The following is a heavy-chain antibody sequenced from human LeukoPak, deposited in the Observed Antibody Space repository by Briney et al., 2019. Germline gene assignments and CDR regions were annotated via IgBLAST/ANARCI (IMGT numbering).Heavy chain of an antibody. V-gene: IGHV4-59*01. CDR3: ARVVGYCSSTSCADYYYYYGMDV. CDR2: IYYSGST. J-gene: IGHJ6*02. D-gene: IGHD2-2*01. Sequence: SEALSLTCTVSGGSISSYYWSWIRQPPGKGLEWIGYIYYSGSTNYNPSLKNRVTISVDTSKNQFSLKLSSVTAADTAVYYCARVVGYCSSTSCADYYYYYGMDVGGQGTTVTVSS. CDR1: GGSISSYY.